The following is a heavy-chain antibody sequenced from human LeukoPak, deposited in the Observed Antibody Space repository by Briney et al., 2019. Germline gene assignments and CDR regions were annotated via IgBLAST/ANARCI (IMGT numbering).Heavy chain of an antibody. Sequence: GGSLRLSCAVSGFTFSSYSMNWVRQAPGKGLEWVSSISSSNSYIYNADSVKGRFTISRDNAKNSLYLQMNSLRAEDTAVYYCARDQGLLVVAGRFGYWGQGTLVTVSS. V-gene: IGHV3-21*01. CDR2: ISSSNSYI. CDR3: ARDQGLLVVAGRFGY. CDR1: GFTFSSYS. J-gene: IGHJ4*02. D-gene: IGHD6-19*01.